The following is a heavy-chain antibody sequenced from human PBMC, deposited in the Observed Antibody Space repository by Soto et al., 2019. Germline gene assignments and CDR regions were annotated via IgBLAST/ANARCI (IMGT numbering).Heavy chain of an antibody. J-gene: IGHJ3*02. CDR3: VRDVLNKAFYS. Sequence: PGGSLRLSCAASGFTVSSTYMLWVRQAPGRGLEWVSVFSTDGRTSYAESVRGRFTISRDSSQNTVYLQMNSLRTDDTAVDYCVRDVLNKAFYSWGQGTLVTVSS. CDR2: FSTDGRT. V-gene: IGHV3-66*01. CDR1: GFTVSSTY. D-gene: IGHD3-10*02.